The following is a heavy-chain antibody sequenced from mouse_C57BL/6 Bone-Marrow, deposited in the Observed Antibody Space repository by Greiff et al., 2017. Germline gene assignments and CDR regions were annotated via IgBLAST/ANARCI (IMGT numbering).Heavy chain of an antibody. CDR3: ARDRATPPQLRYFDV. J-gene: IGHJ1*03. V-gene: IGHV5-16*01. CDR1: GFTFSDYY. Sequence: EVQLVESEGGLVQPGSSMKLSCTASGFTFSDYYMAWVRQVPEKGLEWVANINYDGSSTYYLDSLKSRFIISRDNAKNILYLQMSSLKSEDTATYYCARDRATPPQLRYFDVWGTGTTVTVSS. CDR2: INYDGSST. D-gene: IGHD3-1*01.